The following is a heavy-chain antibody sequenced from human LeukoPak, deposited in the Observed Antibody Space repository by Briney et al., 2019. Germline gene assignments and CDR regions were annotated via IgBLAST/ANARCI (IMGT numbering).Heavy chain of an antibody. CDR1: GGSISSYY. D-gene: IGHD3-3*01. CDR2: IYYSGTT. Sequence: SETLSLTCTVSGGSISSYYWSWIRQPPWKGLEWIGYIYYSGTTHYNPSLKSRVTISIDTSKNQFSLELSSVTAADTAVYYCARALILEYLTPYYFDFWGQGTLVIVSS. CDR3: ARALILEYLTPYYFDF. J-gene: IGHJ4*02. V-gene: IGHV4-59*08.